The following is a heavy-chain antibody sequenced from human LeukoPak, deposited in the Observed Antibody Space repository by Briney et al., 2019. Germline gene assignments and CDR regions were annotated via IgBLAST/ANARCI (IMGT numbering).Heavy chain of an antibody. J-gene: IGHJ4*02. Sequence: GGSLRLSCAASGFTFDDYGMSWVRQAPGGGLEWVAIISYDVSKKYYADSVKGRFTISRDYSKKTLYLQMNSLRAEDTAVYYCAKNQPYCSGGSCHPTMYYFDYWGQGALVTASS. CDR1: GFTFDDYG. D-gene: IGHD2-15*01. CDR3: AKNQPYCSGGSCHPTMYYFDY. CDR2: ISYDVSKK. V-gene: IGHV3-30*18.